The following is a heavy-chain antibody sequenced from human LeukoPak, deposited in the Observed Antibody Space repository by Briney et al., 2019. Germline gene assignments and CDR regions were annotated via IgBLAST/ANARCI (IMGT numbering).Heavy chain of an antibody. CDR2: INHSGST. J-gene: IGHJ3*02. Sequence: SETLSLTCAVYGGSFSGYYWSWIRQPPGKGLEWIGEINHSGSTNYNPFLKSRVTISVDTSKNQFSLKLSSVTAADTAVYYCARYLTATDAFDIWGQGTMVTVSS. CDR1: GGSFSGYY. D-gene: IGHD2-8*01. CDR3: ARYLTATDAFDI. V-gene: IGHV4-34*01.